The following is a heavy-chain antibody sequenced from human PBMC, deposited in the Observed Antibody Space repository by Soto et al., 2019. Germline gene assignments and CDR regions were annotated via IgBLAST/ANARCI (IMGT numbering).Heavy chain of an antibody. V-gene: IGHV4-39*02. D-gene: IGHD3-16*01. J-gene: IGHJ4*02. CDR3: AREGGYVDY. Sequence: SETLSLTCSVSGGPIRSSSHYWGWIRQSPGTGLEWIGSIDESGTTYYNPSLQSRVTLSVDTSKNQFSLKVISVTGADTAIYYCAREGGYVDYWGQGTLVTVSS. CDR2: IDESGTT. CDR1: GGPIRSSSHY.